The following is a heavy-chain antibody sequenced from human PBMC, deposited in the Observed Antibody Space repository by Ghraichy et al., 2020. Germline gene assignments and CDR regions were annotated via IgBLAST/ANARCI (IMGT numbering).Heavy chain of an antibody. CDR3: AREPGYDLWSGYHNWFDP. CDR1: GFTLSSHW. J-gene: IGHJ5*02. CDR2: IKEDGSDK. D-gene: IGHD3-3*01. Sequence: GGSLSLSCAASGFTLSSHWMTWVRQAPGKGLAWVANIKEDGSDKYYVDSVKGRFTISRDNAKNSLYLQMNSLRAEDTAVYYCAREPGYDLWSGYHNWFDPWGQGTLVTVSS. V-gene: IGHV3-7*03.